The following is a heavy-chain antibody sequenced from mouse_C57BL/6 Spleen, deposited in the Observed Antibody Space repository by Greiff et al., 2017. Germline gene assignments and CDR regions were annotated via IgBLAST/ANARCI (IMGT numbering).Heavy chain of an antibody. CDR2: IYPGDGDT. V-gene: IGHV1-82*01. CDR3: ASPFIGYFDV. Sequence: QVQLKQSGPELVKPGASVKISCKASGYAFSSSWMNWVKQRPGKGLEWIGRIYPGDGDTNYNGKFKGKATLTADKSSSTAYMQLSSLTSEDSSVYICASPFIGYFDVWGTGTTVTVSS. J-gene: IGHJ1*03. CDR1: GYAFSSSW. D-gene: IGHD1-1*01.